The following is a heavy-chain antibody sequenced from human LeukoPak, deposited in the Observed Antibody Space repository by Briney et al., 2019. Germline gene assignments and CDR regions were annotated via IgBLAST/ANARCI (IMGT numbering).Heavy chain of an antibody. CDR2: IKYDGSEK. J-gene: IGHJ6*02. D-gene: IGHD6-19*01. CDR3: AKDRGVKGWFFDYYYYGMDV. CDR1: GFTFSSYW. V-gene: IGHV3-7*03. Sequence: GGSLRLSCAVSGFTFSSYWMTWVRQAPGKGLEWVANIKYDGSEKYYVDSVKGRFTISRDISTDTLYLQMNNLRTEDTAVYFCAKDRGVKGWFFDYYYYGMDVWGQGTTVIVSS.